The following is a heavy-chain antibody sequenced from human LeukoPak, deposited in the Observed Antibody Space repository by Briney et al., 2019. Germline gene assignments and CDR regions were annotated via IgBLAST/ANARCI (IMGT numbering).Heavy chain of an antibody. D-gene: IGHD3-3*01. Sequence: GRSLRLSCAASGFTFSSYWMSWVRQAPGKGLEWVANIKQDGSEKYYVDSVKGRFTISRDNAKNSLYLQMNSLRAEDTAVYYCARDHANYDFWSGYYTPYNWFDPWGQGTLVTVSS. CDR3: ARDHANYDFWSGYYTPYNWFDP. J-gene: IGHJ5*02. CDR2: IKQDGSEK. CDR1: GFTFSSYW. V-gene: IGHV3-7*01.